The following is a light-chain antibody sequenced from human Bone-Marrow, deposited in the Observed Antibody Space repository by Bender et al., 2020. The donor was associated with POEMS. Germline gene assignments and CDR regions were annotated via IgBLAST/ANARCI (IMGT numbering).Light chain of an antibody. CDR2: QDT. CDR1: DLCDKY. Sequence: SYEVTQPPSASVSPGQTASITCSGDDLCDKYVAWYQQKPGQSPVLVIYQDTKRPSGIPERFSGSNSGNTATLTISGTQAMDEADYYCQAWGTYSVIFGGGTKLTVL. V-gene: IGLV3-1*01. CDR3: QAWGTYSVI. J-gene: IGLJ2*01.